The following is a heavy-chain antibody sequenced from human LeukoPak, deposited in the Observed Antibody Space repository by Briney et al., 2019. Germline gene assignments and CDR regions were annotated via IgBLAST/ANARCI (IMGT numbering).Heavy chain of an antibody. J-gene: IGHJ4*02. CDR2: IYYSGST. CDR1: GGSISSSSYY. CDR3: ARGQYDSGGYHYGIRAFYFGY. Sequence: SETLSLTCTVSGGSISSSSYYWGWIRQPPGKGLEWIGSIYYSGSTYYNPSLKSRVTISVDTSKNQFSLQLRSVTAADTALYYCARGQYDSGGYHYGIRAFYFGYWGQGILVTVSS. D-gene: IGHD3-22*01. V-gene: IGHV4-39*01.